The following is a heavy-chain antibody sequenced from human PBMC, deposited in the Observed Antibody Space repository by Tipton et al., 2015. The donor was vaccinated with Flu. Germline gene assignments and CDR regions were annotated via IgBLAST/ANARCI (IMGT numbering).Heavy chain of an antibody. D-gene: IGHD3-10*01. CDR3: ATYYYGSGTQSAFDY. Sequence: TLSLTCSVSGGSISGYYWGWIRQPPGKGLEWIGSISHGGSTYYNPSLKSRVTISVDTSKNQFSLKLSSVTAADTAVYYCATYYYGSGTQSAFDYWGQGTLVTVSS. J-gene: IGHJ4*02. CDR1: GGSISGYY. V-gene: IGHV4-38-2*02. CDR2: ISHGGST.